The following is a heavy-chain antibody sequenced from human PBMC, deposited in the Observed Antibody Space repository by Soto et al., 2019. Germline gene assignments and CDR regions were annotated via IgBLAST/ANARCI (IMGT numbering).Heavy chain of an antibody. Sequence: PSETLSLTCTVSGGSISSGGYYWSWIRQHPGKGLEWIGYIYYSGSTYYNPSLKSRVTISVDTSKNQFSLKLSSVTAADTAVYYCASTYYDYIWGGERTDAFDIWGQGTMVTVSS. CDR3: ASTYYDYIWGGERTDAFDI. CDR1: GGSISSGGYY. CDR2: IYYSGST. J-gene: IGHJ3*02. V-gene: IGHV4-31*02. D-gene: IGHD3-16*01.